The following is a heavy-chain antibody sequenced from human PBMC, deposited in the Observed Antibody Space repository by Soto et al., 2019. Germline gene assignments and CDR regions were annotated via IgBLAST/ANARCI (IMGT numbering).Heavy chain of an antibody. D-gene: IGHD2-15*01. CDR2: ISYDGSNK. V-gene: IGHV3-30*03. Sequence: PGGSLRLSCAASGFTFSSYGMHWVRQAPGKGLEWVAVISYDGSNKYYADSVKGRFTISRDNSKNQFSLKLSSVTAADTAVYYCARVLMVVAATPDWFDPWGQGTLVTVSS. CDR3: ARVLMVVAATPDWFDP. J-gene: IGHJ5*02. CDR1: GFTFSSYG.